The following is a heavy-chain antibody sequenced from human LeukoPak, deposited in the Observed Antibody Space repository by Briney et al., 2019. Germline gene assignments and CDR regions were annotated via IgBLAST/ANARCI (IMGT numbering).Heavy chain of an antibody. Sequence: SETLSLTCTVSGGSISSSSYYWGWIRQSPGKGLEWIGNMYYSGTTYYNPSLESRVTISVDTSKNQFSLKLRSVTAADTAVYYCARLYGNYQNYFDYWGQGTLVTVSS. CDR1: GGSISSSSYY. V-gene: IGHV4-39*07. CDR2: MYYSGTT. CDR3: ARLYGNYQNYFDY. D-gene: IGHD1-7*01. J-gene: IGHJ4*02.